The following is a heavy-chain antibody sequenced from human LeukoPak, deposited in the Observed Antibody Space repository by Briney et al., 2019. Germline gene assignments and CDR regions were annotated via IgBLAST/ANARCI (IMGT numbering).Heavy chain of an antibody. CDR2: INHSGSI. CDR1: GGSFSGYY. J-gene: IGHJ4*02. CDR3: ARGEMAYDY. Sequence: SETLSLTCAVYGGSFSGYYWSWIRQPPGKGLEWIGEINHSGSINYNPSLKSRVTISVDTSKNQFSLKLSSVTAADTAVYYCARGEMAYDYWGQGTLVTVSS. D-gene: IGHD5-24*01. V-gene: IGHV4-34*01.